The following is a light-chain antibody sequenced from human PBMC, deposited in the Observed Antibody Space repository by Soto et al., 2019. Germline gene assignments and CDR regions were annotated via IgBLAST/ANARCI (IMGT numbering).Light chain of an antibody. J-gene: IGKJ1*01. CDR2: AAP. CDR1: QSINSY. Sequence: DIQMTQSPSSLSASVGDRVTITCRASQSINSYLNWYQQKPGKAPKPLIFAAPNLHSGAPSRFSGSGSGTDFTLTISSLQPEDFATYYCQQSYSTLWTFGQGTKVEIK. CDR3: QQSYSTLWT. V-gene: IGKV1-39*01.